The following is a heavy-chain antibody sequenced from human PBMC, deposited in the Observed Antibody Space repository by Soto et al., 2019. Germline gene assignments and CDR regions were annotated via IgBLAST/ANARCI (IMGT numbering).Heavy chain of an antibody. CDR1: GYTFTSYG. D-gene: IGHD2-2*01. CDR2: ISAYNGNT. CDR3: ARENRIVCSRTSCYLLRGMDV. Sequence: ASVKVSCKASGYTFTSYGISWVRQAPGQGLEWMGWISAYNGNTNYAQKLQGRVTMTTDTSTSTAYMELRSLRSDDTAVYYCARENRIVCSRTSCYLLRGMDVWGQGTTVTVSS. V-gene: IGHV1-18*01. J-gene: IGHJ6*01.